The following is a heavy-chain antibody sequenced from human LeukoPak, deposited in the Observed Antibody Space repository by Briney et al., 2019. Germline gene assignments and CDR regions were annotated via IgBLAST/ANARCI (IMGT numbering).Heavy chain of an antibody. Sequence: GGSLRLSCAASGFTFSSYSMNWVRQAPGKGLEWVASIKRDGSEEYYVDSVKGRFTISRDNAKNSVYLQMNSLRAEDTVVYYCASTWNYLYFDYWGQGTLVTVSS. CDR1: GFTFSSYS. V-gene: IGHV3-7*01. D-gene: IGHD1-7*01. CDR3: ASTWNYLYFDY. J-gene: IGHJ4*02. CDR2: IKRDGSEE.